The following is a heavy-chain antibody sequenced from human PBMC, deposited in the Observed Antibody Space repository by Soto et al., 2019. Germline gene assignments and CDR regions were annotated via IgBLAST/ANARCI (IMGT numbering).Heavy chain of an antibody. V-gene: IGHV1-3*01. Sequence: GASVKVSCKASGYTFTGYAMHWVRQAPGQRLEWMGWINAGNGNTKYSQKFQGRVTITRDTSASTAYMELSSLRSGDTAVYYCARAQKINPDQGSDYFDYWGQGTLVTVSS. D-gene: IGHD3-10*01. J-gene: IGHJ4*02. CDR1: GYTFTGYA. CDR2: INAGNGNT. CDR3: ARAQKINPDQGSDYFDY.